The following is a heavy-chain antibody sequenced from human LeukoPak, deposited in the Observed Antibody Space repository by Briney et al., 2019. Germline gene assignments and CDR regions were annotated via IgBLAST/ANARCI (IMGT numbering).Heavy chain of an antibody. D-gene: IGHD3-16*01. CDR3: AKDRDDYVWGSYLGAFDI. Sequence: GGSLRLSCAASGFTFSSYAMSWVRQAPGKGLEWVSLISGSGGSTYYADSVKGRFTISRDNLKNTLYLQMNSLRAEDTAVFYRAKDRDDYVWGSYLGAFDIWGQGTMVTVSS. CDR2: ISGSGGST. J-gene: IGHJ3*02. CDR1: GFTFSSYA. V-gene: IGHV3-23*01.